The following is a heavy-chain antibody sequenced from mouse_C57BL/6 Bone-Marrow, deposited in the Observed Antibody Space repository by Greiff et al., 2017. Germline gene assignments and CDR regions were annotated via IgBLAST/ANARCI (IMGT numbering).Heavy chain of an antibody. J-gene: IGHJ2*01. CDR3: TTRITTVVGPFDY. D-gene: IGHD1-1*01. Sequence: EVQLQQSGAELVRPGASVKLSCTASGFNIKDDYMHWVKQRPEQGLEWIGWIDPENGDTEYASKFQGKATITADTSSNTAYLQLSSLTSEDTAVYCCTTRITTVVGPFDYWGQGTTLTVSS. V-gene: IGHV14-4*01. CDR1: GFNIKDDY. CDR2: IDPENGDT.